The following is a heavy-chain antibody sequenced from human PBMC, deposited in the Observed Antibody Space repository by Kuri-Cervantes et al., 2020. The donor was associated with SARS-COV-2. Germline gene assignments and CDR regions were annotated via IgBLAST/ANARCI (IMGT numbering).Heavy chain of an antibody. Sequence: ESLKISCAVSGGSISRSSYYWGWIRQPPGKGLEWIGAIYFSGSTFYNPSLTSRVTISIDTSKNQFSLKLSSVTAADTALYYCARIFVPAAILTDGWYFDLWGRGTLVTVSS. CDR3: ARIFVPAAILTDGWYFDL. J-gene: IGHJ2*01. CDR1: GGSISRSSYY. V-gene: IGHV4-39*07. D-gene: IGHD2-2*02. CDR2: IYFSGST.